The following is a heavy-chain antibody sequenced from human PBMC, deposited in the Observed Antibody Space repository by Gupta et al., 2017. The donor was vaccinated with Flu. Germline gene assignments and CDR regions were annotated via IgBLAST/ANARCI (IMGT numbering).Heavy chain of an antibody. J-gene: IGHJ4*02. D-gene: IGHD1-7*01. Sequence: QVQLVQSGAEVKKPGASVKVSCKASGYTFTSYYMHWVRQAPGQGLEWMGIINPSGGTTSYAQKFQGRVTMTRDTSTSTVYMELSSLRAEDTAVYYCARDTQTTSVDYGGQGTLVTVSS. V-gene: IGHV1-46*01. CDR1: GYTFTSYY. CDR2: INPSGGTT. CDR3: ARDTQTTSVDY.